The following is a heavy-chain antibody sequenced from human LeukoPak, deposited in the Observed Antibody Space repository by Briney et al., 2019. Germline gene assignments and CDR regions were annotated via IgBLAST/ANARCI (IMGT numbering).Heavy chain of an antibody. Sequence: PSETLSLTCTVSGGSISSYYWSWIRQPPGKGLEWIGYIYYSVNTNYNPSLKSRVTISVDTSKNQFSLKLSSVTAADTAVYYCARGGPLYYWNYDPFDYWGQGTLVTVSS. CDR3: ARGGPLYYWNYDPFDY. CDR2: IYYSVNT. CDR1: GGSISSYY. D-gene: IGHD1-7*01. J-gene: IGHJ4*02. V-gene: IGHV4-59*01.